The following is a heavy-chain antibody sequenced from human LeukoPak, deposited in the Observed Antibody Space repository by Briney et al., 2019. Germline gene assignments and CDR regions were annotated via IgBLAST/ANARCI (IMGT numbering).Heavy chain of an antibody. J-gene: IGHJ6*02. D-gene: IGHD3-22*01. CDR1: GYTFTSYG. Sequence: GASVKVSCKASGYTFTSYGISWVRQAPGQGLEWMGWISAYNGNTNYAQKLQGRVTMTTDTSTSTAYMELRSLRSDDTAVYYCARYYYDSSGYCYYYYYGMDVWGQGTTVTVSS. CDR3: ARYYYDSSGYCYYYYYGMDV. V-gene: IGHV1-18*01. CDR2: ISAYNGNT.